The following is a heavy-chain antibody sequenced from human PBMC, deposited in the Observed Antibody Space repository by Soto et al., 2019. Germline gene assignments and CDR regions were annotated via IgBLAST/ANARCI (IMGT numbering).Heavy chain of an antibody. D-gene: IGHD3-16*01. Sequence: GGSLRLSCAASGFTFCSDAMSWVRQAPGKGLEWVSAISGSGGSTYYADSVQGRFTISRDNSKNTLYLQMNSLRAEDTPVYYCAKDGVVPGMDVWGQGTTVTDSS. V-gene: IGHV3-23*01. CDR3: AKDGVVPGMDV. CDR2: ISGSGGST. J-gene: IGHJ6*02. CDR1: GFTFCSDA.